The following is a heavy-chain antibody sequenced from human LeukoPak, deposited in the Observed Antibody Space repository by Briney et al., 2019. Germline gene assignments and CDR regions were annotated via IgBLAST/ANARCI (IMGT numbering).Heavy chain of an antibody. V-gene: IGHV3-23*01. J-gene: IGHJ4*02. Sequence: GGSLRLSGAASGFTFNNYAMSWVRQAPGKGLEWVSAILGSGRSAYYADSVKGRFTISRDNSKNSLFLQMNSLRVEDTALYYCSKWGDYDVLTGYYDSDFWGQGTLVTVSA. CDR2: ILGSGRSA. CDR1: GFTFNNYA. D-gene: IGHD3-9*01. CDR3: SKWGDYDVLTGYYDSDF.